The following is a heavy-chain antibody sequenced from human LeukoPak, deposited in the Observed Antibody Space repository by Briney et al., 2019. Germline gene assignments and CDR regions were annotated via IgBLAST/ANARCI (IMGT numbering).Heavy chain of an antibody. D-gene: IGHD3-22*01. V-gene: IGHV3-11*04. Sequence: GGSLRLSCAASGFTFSDYFMSWIRQAPGKGLEWVSHISVSGSSVSYADSVQGRFTVSRDNAKNSLYLLMNSLRAEDTAVYFCARQPHYYDSSGNYHHRFDPWGQGTLVTVSS. J-gene: IGHJ5*01. CDR1: GFTFSDYF. CDR2: ISVSGSSV. CDR3: ARQPHYYDSSGNYHHRFDP.